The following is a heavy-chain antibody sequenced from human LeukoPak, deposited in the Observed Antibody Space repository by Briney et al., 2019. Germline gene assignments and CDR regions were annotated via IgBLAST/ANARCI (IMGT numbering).Heavy chain of an antibody. J-gene: IGHJ6*03. V-gene: IGHV3-73*01. Sequence: GGSLRLSCEASGFIFSDSAMHWVRQASGKGLEWVGHIRSKANSYVTAYAASVKGRFTISRDDSKNTAYLQMNSLKNEDTAVYYCTSRPAQTNYYYYMDVWGKGTTVTVSS. CDR1: GFIFSDSA. D-gene: IGHD1-14*01. CDR3: TSRPAQTNYYYYMDV. CDR2: IRSKANSYVT.